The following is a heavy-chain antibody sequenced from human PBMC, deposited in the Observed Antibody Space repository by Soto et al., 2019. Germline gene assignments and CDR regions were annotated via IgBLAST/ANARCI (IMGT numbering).Heavy chain of an antibody. J-gene: IGHJ5*02. Sequence: QVQLVQSGAEVKKPGASVKVSCKASGITSPTYAIHGVRQAPGQGLEWMGWITTGNGNTRYSQRFLGRVSLTTDTSTSTASMDLSSLTSEDTAVYYCASAISGYVTWGQGTLITVSS. CDR2: ITTGNGNT. CDR1: GITSPTYA. D-gene: IGHD5-12*01. V-gene: IGHV1-3*04. CDR3: ASAISGYVT.